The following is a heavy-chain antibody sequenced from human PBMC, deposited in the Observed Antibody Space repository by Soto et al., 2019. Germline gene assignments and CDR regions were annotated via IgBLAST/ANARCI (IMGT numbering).Heavy chain of an antibody. D-gene: IGHD5-18*01. Sequence: GASVKVSCKASGYTFSNCGISWVRQGPGQGLEWMGWISGYNGNTHYEEKVQDRIKMTTGTSTSTTYLELRSLRSDDTAVYFCARDPGFGFGYSYAFAMDVWGQGTTVTVSS. J-gene: IGHJ6*02. CDR3: ARDPGFGFGYSYAFAMDV. V-gene: IGHV1-18*01. CDR2: ISGYNGNT. CDR1: GYTFSNCG.